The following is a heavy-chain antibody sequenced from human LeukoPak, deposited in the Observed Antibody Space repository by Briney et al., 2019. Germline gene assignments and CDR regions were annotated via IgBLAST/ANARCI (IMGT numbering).Heavy chain of an antibody. Sequence: SETLSLTCTVSGGSISSYYWSWIRQPPGKGLEWIGYIYYSGSTNYNPSLKSRVTISVDTSKNQFSLELSSVTAADTAVYYCARDFSDSEGNFDYWGQGTLVTVSS. V-gene: IGHV4-59*01. J-gene: IGHJ4*02. CDR1: GGSISSYY. CDR3: ARDFSDSEGNFDY. CDR2: IYYSGST. D-gene: IGHD2-21*02.